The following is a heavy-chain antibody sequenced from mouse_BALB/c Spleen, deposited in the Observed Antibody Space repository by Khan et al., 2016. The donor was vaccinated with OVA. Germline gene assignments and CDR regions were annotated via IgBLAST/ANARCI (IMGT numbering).Heavy chain of an antibody. CDR3: LRLAYYYDNEGFAY. J-gene: IGHJ3*01. D-gene: IGHD1-1*01. CDR2: VSTGGHYT. CDR1: GFTFSTYG. Sequence: EVQLQESGRDVVKPGGSLKLSCAASGFTFSTYGMSWVRQTPDKRLKWVATVSTGGHYTYYSDTVKGRFTISRDNAKNTLYLQMSSLRSEDTAMVYCLRLAYYYDNEGFAYWGQGTLVTVSA. V-gene: IGHV5-6*01.